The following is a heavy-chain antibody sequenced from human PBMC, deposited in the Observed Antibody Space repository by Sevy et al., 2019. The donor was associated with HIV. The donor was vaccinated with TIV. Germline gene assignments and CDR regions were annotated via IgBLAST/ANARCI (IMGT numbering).Heavy chain of an antibody. V-gene: IGHV3-33*01. Sequence: GGSLRLSCAASGFTFSTYGMHWVRQAPGKGLEWVAVIWFDGSNTYYAHSVKGRFTMSRDIAKNTLHLQMNSLRVEDTAVYYCARDLEFYDYGDYGPAFMPDYWGQGTLVTVSS. J-gene: IGHJ4*02. CDR1: GFTFSTYG. CDR2: IWFDGSNT. D-gene: IGHD4-17*01. CDR3: ARDLEFYDYGDYGPAFMPDY.